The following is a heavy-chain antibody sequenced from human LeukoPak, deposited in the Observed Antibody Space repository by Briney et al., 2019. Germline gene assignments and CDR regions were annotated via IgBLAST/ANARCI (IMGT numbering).Heavy chain of an antibody. CDR1: GFTFSSYA. CDR3: ANPIVVVPAARDDAFDI. CDR2: ISGSGGST. J-gene: IGHJ3*02. Sequence: GGSLRLSCAASGFTFSSYAMSWVRQAPGKGLEWVSAISGSGGSTYYADSVKGRFTISRDNSKNTLYLQMNSLRAEDTAVYYCANPIVVVPAARDDAFDIWGQGRMVTVSS. V-gene: IGHV3-23*01. D-gene: IGHD2-2*01.